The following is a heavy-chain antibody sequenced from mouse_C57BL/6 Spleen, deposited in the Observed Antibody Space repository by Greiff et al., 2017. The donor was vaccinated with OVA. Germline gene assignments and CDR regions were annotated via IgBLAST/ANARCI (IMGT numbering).Heavy chain of an antibody. J-gene: IGHJ1*03. D-gene: IGHD1-1*01. CDR3: ARICYYASWYYDV. CDR1: GYTFTSYW. V-gene: IGHV1-64*01. CDR2: IHPKSGST. Sequence: QVQLQQPGAELVKPGASVKLSCKASGYTFTSYWMHWVKQRPGQGLEWIGMIHPKSGSTNYNEKFKSKATLTVDKSSSTAYMQLSRLTSEDSAVYYCARICYYASWYYDVWGTGATVTVAS.